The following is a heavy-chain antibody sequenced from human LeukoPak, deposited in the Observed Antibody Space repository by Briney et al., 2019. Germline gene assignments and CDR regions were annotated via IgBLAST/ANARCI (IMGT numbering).Heavy chain of an antibody. CDR3: AKDVNYYGSGSYYLALDY. V-gene: IGHV3-9*01. D-gene: IGHD3-10*01. CDR1: GFTFDDYA. Sequence: GGSLRLSCAASGFTFDDYAMHWVRQAPGKGLEWVSGISWNSGSIGYADSVKGRFTISRDNAKNSLYLQMNSLRAEDTALYYCAKDVNYYGSGSYYLALDYWGQGTLVTVSS. J-gene: IGHJ4*02. CDR2: ISWNSGSI.